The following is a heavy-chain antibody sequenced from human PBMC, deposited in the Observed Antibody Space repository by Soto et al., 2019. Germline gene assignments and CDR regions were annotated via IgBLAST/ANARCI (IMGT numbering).Heavy chain of an antibody. CDR3: AREVGYCSSTSCSNWFDP. CDR2: INPSGGST. CDR1: GYTFTSYY. V-gene: IGHV1-46*03. D-gene: IGHD2-2*01. J-gene: IGHJ5*02. Sequence: QVQLVQSGAEVRKPGASVKVSCKASGYTFTSYYMHWVRQAPGQGLEWMGIINPSGGSTIYAQKFQGRGTMTRDTSTSTVYMELSSLRSEDTAVYYCAREVGYCSSTSCSNWFDPWGQGTLVTVSS.